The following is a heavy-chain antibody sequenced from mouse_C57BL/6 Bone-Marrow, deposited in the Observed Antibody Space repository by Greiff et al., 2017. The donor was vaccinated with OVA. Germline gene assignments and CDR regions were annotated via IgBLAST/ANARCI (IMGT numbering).Heavy chain of an antibody. CDR3: GSAGFAY. CDR1: GYTFTSYW. CDR2: IDPSDSYT. J-gene: IGHJ3*01. V-gene: IGHV1-50*01. Sequence: VQLQQPGAELVKPGASVKLSCKASGYTFTSYWMQWVKQRPGQGLEWIGEIDPSDSYTNYNQKFKGKATLTVDTSSSTAYMQLSSLTSEDSAVYYCGSAGFAYWGQGTLVTVSA.